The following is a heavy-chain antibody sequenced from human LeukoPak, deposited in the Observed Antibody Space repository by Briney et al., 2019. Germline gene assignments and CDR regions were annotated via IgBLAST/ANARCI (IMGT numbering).Heavy chain of an antibody. D-gene: IGHD3-3*01. CDR3: ARSYDFWSGPPFDP. J-gene: IGHJ5*02. CDR2: INPNSGGT. V-gene: IGHV1-2*02. CDR1: GYTFTGHY. Sequence: ASVKVSCKASGYTFTGHYMHWARQAPGQGLEWMGWINPNSGGTKYAQKFQGRVTLTRDTSISTAYMELSRLRCDDTAVYYCARSYDFWSGPPFDPWGQGTLVTVSS.